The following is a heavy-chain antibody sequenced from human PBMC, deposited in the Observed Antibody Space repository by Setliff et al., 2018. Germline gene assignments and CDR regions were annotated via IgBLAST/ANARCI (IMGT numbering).Heavy chain of an antibody. CDR1: GFTFSRYW. J-gene: IGHJ4*02. V-gene: IGHV3-7*03. D-gene: IGHD2-8*01. CDR3: YYCIMNMVRPVTGLDC. CDR2: IRPDGSET. Sequence: GGSLRLSCADSGFTFSRYWMHWVRQAPGKGLEWVANIRPDGSETGSVDSVKGRFTISRDNAKNSLYLQMDSLSGLRYADSAIYYCIMNMVRPVTGLDCWGPGTLVTVSS.